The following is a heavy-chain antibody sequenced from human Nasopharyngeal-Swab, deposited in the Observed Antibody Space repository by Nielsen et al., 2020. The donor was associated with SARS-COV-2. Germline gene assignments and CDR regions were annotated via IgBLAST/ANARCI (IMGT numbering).Heavy chain of an antibody. V-gene: IGHV4-39*01. J-gene: IGHJ3*02. CDR3: ARQRNHVFDI. CDR2: ICSGGTT. Sequence: WIRQPPGKGLEGMGRICSGGTTYNNASLKSRVTISVDTSRSQFSLKLPSVTAADTAMYYCARQRNHVFDIWGQGTMVTVSS.